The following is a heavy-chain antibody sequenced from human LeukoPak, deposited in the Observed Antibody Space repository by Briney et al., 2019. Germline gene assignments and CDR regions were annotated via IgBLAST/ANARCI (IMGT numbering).Heavy chain of an antibody. J-gene: IGHJ4*02. CDR2: IGIDSGNT. D-gene: IGHD5-24*01. CDR3: ARDYKYAFDN. V-gene: IGHV3-48*01. Sequence: GGSLRLSCAASGFTFSDYSMNWARQAPGKGLEWISYIGIDSGNTNYADSVKGRFTISGDKAKNSLYLQMNSLRVEDTAVYYCARDYKYAFDNWGQGTLVTLSS. CDR1: GFTFSDYS.